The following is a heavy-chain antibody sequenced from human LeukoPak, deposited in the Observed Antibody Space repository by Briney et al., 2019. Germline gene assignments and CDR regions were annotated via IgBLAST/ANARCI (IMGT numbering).Heavy chain of an antibody. J-gene: IGHJ6*02. V-gene: IGHV1-58*02. CDR2: IVVGSGNT. Sequence: VASVKVSCKTSGFTLTSSAMQWVRQARGQRLEWIGWIVVGSGNTKYAQKFQERVAITRDTSTSTAYMELSSLRSEDTAVYYCAADLEIQLWFGVGYGMDVWGQGTTVTVSS. CDR3: AADLEIQLWFGVGYGMDV. D-gene: IGHD5-18*01. CDR1: GFTLTSSA.